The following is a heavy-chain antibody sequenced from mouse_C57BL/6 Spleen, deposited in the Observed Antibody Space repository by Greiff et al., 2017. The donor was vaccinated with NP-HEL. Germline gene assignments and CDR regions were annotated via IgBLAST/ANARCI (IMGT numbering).Heavy chain of an antibody. J-gene: IGHJ4*01. CDR1: GFTFSSYG. D-gene: IGHD1-1*01. Sequence: DVKLVESGGDLVKPGGSLKLSCAASGFTFSSYGMSWVRQTPDKRLEWVATISSGGSYTYYPDSVKGRFTISRDNAKNTLYLQMSSLKSEDTAMYYCARHGVSSYREDAMDYWGQGTSVTVSS. V-gene: IGHV5-6*02. CDR3: ARHGVSSYREDAMDY. CDR2: ISSGGSYT.